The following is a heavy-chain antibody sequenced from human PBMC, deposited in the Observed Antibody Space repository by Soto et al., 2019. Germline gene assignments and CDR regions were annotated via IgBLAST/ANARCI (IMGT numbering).Heavy chain of an antibody. CDR1: GFTFSSYA. Sequence: PGGSLRLSCAASGFTFSSYAMSWVRQAPGKGLEWVSAIGGSGGSTYYADSVKGRFTISRDNSKNTLYLQMNSLRAEDTAVYYCARSIAAWNWFDPWGQGTLVTASS. J-gene: IGHJ5*02. CDR3: ARSIAAWNWFDP. V-gene: IGHV3-23*01. CDR2: IGGSGGST. D-gene: IGHD6-6*01.